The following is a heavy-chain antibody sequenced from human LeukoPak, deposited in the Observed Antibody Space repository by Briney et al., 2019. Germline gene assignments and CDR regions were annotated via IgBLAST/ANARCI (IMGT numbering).Heavy chain of an antibody. CDR1: GGSISSYY. D-gene: IGHD2-15*01. CDR3: ARESPPRQYCSGGSCYLGGNDAFDI. Sequence: SETLSLTCTVSGGSISSYYWSWIRQPPGKGLEWIGYIYHSGSTNYNPSLKSRVTISVDTSKNQFSLKLSSVTAADTAVYYCARESPPRQYCSGGSCYLGGNDAFDIWGQGTMVTVSS. CDR2: IYHSGST. V-gene: IGHV4-59*01. J-gene: IGHJ3*02.